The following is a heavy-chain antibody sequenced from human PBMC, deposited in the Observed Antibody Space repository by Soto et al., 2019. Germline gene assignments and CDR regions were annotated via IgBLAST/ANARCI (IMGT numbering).Heavy chain of an antibody. Sequence: EVQLLESGGGLVQPGGSLRLSCAASGFTFSSYAMSWVRQAPGKGLEWVSAISGSGGSTYYADSVKGRSTIPRDNSKTAQYLQRTSLRAEDTAVYYCAKENGYSSSWFEFDYWGQGTLVTVSS. V-gene: IGHV3-23*01. CDR2: ISGSGGST. CDR1: GFTFSSYA. CDR3: AKENGYSSSWFEFDY. J-gene: IGHJ4*02. D-gene: IGHD6-13*01.